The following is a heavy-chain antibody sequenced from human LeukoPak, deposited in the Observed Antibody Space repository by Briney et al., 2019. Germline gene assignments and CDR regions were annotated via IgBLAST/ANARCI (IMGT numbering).Heavy chain of an antibody. V-gene: IGHV3-49*04. D-gene: IGHD2-2*01. CDR2: IRSKAYGGTT. CDR1: GFTFGDYA. CDR3: TRALCSSTSCYGYQYYFDY. J-gene: IGHJ4*02. Sequence: GGSLRPSCRASGFTFGDYAMSWVRQAPGKGLEWVGFIRSKAYGGTTEYAASVKGRFTISRADSKSIDYLQTNSLKTEDTAVYYCTRALCSSTSCYGYQYYFDYWGQGTLVTVSS.